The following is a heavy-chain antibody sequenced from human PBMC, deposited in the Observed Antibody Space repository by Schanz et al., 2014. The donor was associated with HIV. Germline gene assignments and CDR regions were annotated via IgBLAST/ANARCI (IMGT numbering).Heavy chain of an antibody. CDR1: GFTFSSYA. V-gene: IGHV3-30-3*01. J-gene: IGHJ6*02. CDR3: ASTVYPDSSSSDYYYGMDV. D-gene: IGHD6-6*01. CDR2: ISYDGSNK. Sequence: QVQLVESGGGVVQPGRSLRLSCAASGFTFSSYAMHWVRQAPGKGLEWVAVISYDGSNKYYADSVKGRFTISRDNSKNTLYLQMNSLRAEDTALYYCASTVYPDSSSSDYYYGMDVWGQGTTVTVSS.